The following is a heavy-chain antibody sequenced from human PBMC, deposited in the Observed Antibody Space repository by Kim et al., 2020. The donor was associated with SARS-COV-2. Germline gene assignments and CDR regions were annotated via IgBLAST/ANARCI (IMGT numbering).Heavy chain of an antibody. D-gene: IGHD3-10*01. CDR3: ARDWAGGAGSYYNWFDP. J-gene: IGHJ5*02. Sequence: VKGRIPITRDNAKNTRYLQMNSLRAEDTAVYYCARDWAGGAGSYYNWFDPWGQGTLVTVSS. V-gene: IGHV3-21*01.